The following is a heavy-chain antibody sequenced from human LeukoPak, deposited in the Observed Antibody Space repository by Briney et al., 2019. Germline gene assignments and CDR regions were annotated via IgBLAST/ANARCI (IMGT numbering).Heavy chain of an antibody. D-gene: IGHD3-10*01. V-gene: IGHV4-39*01. CDR2: IYYSGST. CDR1: GGSISSSSYY. J-gene: IGHJ3*02. CDR3: ARPFSGTTSDAFDI. Sequence: PSETLSLTSTVSGGSISSSSYYWGWIRQPPGKGLELIGSIYYSGSTYYNPSLKSRVTISVDTSSHQFSLKLRSVPAADTAVCYCARPFSGTTSDAFDIWGKGTMVTVSS.